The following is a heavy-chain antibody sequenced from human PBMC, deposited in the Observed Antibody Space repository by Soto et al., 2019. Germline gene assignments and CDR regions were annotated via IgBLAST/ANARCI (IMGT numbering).Heavy chain of an antibody. CDR3: ALYYDSTVYYVDY. D-gene: IGHD3-22*01. CDR2: IYPADSDT. J-gene: IGHJ4*02. V-gene: IGHV5-51*01. CDR1: GYSFTTYW. Sequence: PGESLKISCKGSGYSFTTYWIGWVRQMPGKGLEWMGIIYPADSDTRYSPSFQGQVTISADKSITTAYLQWSSLKASDTAMYYCALYYDSTVYYVDYWGQGTLVTVPS.